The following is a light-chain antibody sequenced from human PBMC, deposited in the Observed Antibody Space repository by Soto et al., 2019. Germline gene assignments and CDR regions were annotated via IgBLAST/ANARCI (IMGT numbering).Light chain of an antibody. CDR2: AAS. Sequence: DIQMTQSPSPVSAAVGARVTLTCRASRVMSSCLAWYQQKPGKAPRLLIYAASSRPTGIPARFSGSGSRTDFTLTITSLQPEDIGTYYCQQTGKLPSTFGQGTRLEIK. CDR3: QQTGKLPST. V-gene: IGKV1D-12*01. CDR1: RVMSSC. J-gene: IGKJ5*01.